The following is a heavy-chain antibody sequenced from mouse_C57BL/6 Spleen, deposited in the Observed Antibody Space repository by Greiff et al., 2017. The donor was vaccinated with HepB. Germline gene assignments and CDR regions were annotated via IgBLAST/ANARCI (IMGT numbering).Heavy chain of an antibody. CDR1: GYTFTSYW. D-gene: IGHD2-4*01. CDR2: IHPNSGST. Sequence: QVQLKQPGAELVKPGASVKLSCKASGYTFTSYWMHWVKQRPGQGLEWIGMIHPNSGSTNYNEKFKSKATLTVDKSSSTAYMQLSSLTSEDSAVYYCARRTNDYVYYFDYWGQGTTLTVSS. CDR3: ARRTNDYVYYFDY. V-gene: IGHV1-64*01. J-gene: IGHJ2*01.